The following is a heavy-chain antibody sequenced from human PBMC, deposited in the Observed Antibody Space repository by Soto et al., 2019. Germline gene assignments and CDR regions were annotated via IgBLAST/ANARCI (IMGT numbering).Heavy chain of an antibody. D-gene: IGHD5-18*01. J-gene: IGHJ4*02. Sequence: GGSLRLSCAASGFTFSSYAMSWVRQAPGKGLERVSAISGSGGSTYYADSVKGRFTISRDNSKNTLYLQMNSLRAEDTAVYYCAKMESYGPYRVYYFDYWGQGTLVTVSS. V-gene: IGHV3-23*01. CDR3: AKMESYGPYRVYYFDY. CDR1: GFTFSSYA. CDR2: ISGSGGST.